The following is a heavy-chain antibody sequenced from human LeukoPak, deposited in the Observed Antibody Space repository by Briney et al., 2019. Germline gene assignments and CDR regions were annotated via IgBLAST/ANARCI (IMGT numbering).Heavy chain of an antibody. CDR1: GGSISSYY. CDR3: ARGVFLGGHLPGHFDY. D-gene: IGHD3-10*01. V-gene: IGHV4-59*01. CDR2: IYYSGST. Sequence: SGTLSLTCTVSGGSISSYYWSWIRQPPGKGPEWMGDIYYSGSTNYNPSLKSRVTISVDTSKNQFSLKLSSVTAADTAVYYCARGVFLGGHLPGHFDYWGQGTLVTVSS. J-gene: IGHJ4*02.